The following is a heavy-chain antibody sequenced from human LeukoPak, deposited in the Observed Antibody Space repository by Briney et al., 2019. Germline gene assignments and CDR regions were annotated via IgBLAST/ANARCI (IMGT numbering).Heavy chain of an antibody. CDR3: ARDGSIAAASRLYYYYYMDV. J-gene: IGHJ6*03. Sequence: SETLSLTCTVSGGSISNYYWSWIRQPPGKGLEWIGYIYYSGSTNYNPSLKSRVTISVDTSKNQFSLKLSSVTAADTAVYYCARDGSIAAASRLYYYYYMDVWGKGTTVTVSS. CDR1: GGSISNYY. V-gene: IGHV4-59*01. CDR2: IYYSGST. D-gene: IGHD6-13*01.